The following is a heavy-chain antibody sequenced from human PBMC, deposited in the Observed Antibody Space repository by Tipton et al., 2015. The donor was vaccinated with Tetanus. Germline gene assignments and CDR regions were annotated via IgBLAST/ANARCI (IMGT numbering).Heavy chain of an antibody. CDR3: ARESVYGEEYYFDY. CDR1: GFTFSSYW. D-gene: IGHD4-17*01. CDR2: IKQDGSEK. J-gene: IGHJ4*02. Sequence: GSLRLSCAASGFTFSSYWMSWVRQAPGKGLEWVANIKQDGSEKYYVDSVKGRFTISRDNAKNSLYLQMNSLRAEDTAVYYCARESVYGEEYYFDYWGQGTLVTVSS. V-gene: IGHV3-7*01.